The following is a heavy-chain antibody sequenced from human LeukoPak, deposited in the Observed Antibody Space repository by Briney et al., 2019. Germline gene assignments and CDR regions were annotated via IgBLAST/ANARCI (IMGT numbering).Heavy chain of an antibody. D-gene: IGHD5-18*01. CDR2: ISTSGSYI. V-gene: IGHV3-21*01. Sequence: PGGSLRPSCTASGFTFSNYKMNWVRQAPGKGLEWVSSISTSGSYIYYADSFKGRFTISRDNAKSSLFLHMNSLRVEDTAVYYCARDRGYSYGSYDAFDMWGQGTMVTVSS. J-gene: IGHJ3*02. CDR3: ARDRGYSYGSYDAFDM. CDR1: GFTFSNYK.